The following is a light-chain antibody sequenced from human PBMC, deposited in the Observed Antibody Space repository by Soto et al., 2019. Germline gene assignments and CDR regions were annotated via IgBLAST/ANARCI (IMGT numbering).Light chain of an antibody. CDR2: DVS. Sequence: QSVLTQPAFVSGSPGQSITISCTGTSSDVGGYNYVSWYQQHPGKAPKLMIYDVSNRPSGVSNRFSGSKSANTASLTISGLQAEDEADYYCSSHTSSSTSYVFGTGTKVTVL. J-gene: IGLJ1*01. CDR3: SSHTSSSTSYV. CDR1: SSDVGGYNY. V-gene: IGLV2-14*01.